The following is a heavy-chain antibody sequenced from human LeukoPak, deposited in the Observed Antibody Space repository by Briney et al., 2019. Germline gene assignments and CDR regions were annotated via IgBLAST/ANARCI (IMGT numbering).Heavy chain of an antibody. CDR2: ISAYNGNT. D-gene: IGHD3-22*01. J-gene: IGHJ4*02. Sequence: ASVKVSCKASGYTFTSYGISWVRQAPGRGLEWMGWISAYNGNTNYAQKLQGRVTMTTDTSTSTAYMELRSLRSDDTAVYYCARHRYYYDSSGSRGMDYWGQGTLVTVSS. CDR3: ARHRYYYDSSGSRGMDY. CDR1: GYTFTSYG. V-gene: IGHV1-18*01.